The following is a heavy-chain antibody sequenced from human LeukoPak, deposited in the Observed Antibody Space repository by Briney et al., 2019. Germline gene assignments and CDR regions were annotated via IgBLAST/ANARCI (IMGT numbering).Heavy chain of an antibody. J-gene: IGHJ4*02. Sequence: GGSLRLSCAASGFSVSSNYMSWVRQAPGKGLEWVAVIYNSGTTKYADSVKGRVTIARDSSENTLYLQMNSLRVEDTAVYYCARGWEWWDYWGQGTLDTVSS. D-gene: IGHD2-15*01. CDR1: GFSVSSNY. V-gene: IGHV3-53*01. CDR2: IYNSGTT. CDR3: ARGWEWWDY.